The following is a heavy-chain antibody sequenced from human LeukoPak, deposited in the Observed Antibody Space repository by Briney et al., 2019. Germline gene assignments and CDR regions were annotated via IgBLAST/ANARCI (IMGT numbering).Heavy chain of an antibody. CDR3: ARGRYGGNSYYFDY. CDR1: GFTFSNYW. V-gene: IGHV3-7*01. Sequence: GGSLRLSCAASGFTFSNYWMSWVRQAPGKGLEWVAKIRQSGSDKYYVDSVKGRFTISRENAENSLYLQVNSLRAEDTAVYYCARGRYGGNSYYFDYWGQGTLVTVSS. D-gene: IGHD4-23*01. J-gene: IGHJ4*02. CDR2: IRQSGSDK.